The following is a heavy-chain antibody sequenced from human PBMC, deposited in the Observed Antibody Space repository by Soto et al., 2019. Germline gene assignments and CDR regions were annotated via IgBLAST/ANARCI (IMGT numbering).Heavy chain of an antibody. CDR1: GGTFSSYA. CDR3: ARDQDYGDLHWYFDL. D-gene: IGHD4-17*01. CDR2: IIPIFGTA. V-gene: IGHV1-69*01. J-gene: IGHJ2*01. Sequence: QVQLVQSGAEVKKPGSLVKVSCKASGGTFSSYAISWVRQAPGQGLEWMGGIIPIFGTANYAQKFQGRVTITADESTSTAYMELSSLRSEDTAVYYCARDQDYGDLHWYFDLWGRGTLVTVSS.